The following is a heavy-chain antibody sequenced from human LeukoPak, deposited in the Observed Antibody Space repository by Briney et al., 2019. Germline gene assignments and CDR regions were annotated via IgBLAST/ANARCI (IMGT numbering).Heavy chain of an antibody. J-gene: IGHJ3*02. CDR3: ARGATYYDILTGQHDAFDI. CDR2: IYSGGST. Sequence: QPGGSLRLSCAASGFTVSSNYMSWVRQAPGKGLEWVSVIYSGGSTYYADSVKGRFTISRDNSKNTLYLQMNSLRAEDTAVYYCARGATYYDILTGQHDAFDIWGQGTMVTVSS. D-gene: IGHD3-9*01. CDR1: GFTVSSNY. V-gene: IGHV3-66*01.